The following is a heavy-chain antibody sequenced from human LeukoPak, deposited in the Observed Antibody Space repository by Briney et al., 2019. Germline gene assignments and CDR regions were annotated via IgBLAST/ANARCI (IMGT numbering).Heavy chain of an antibody. J-gene: IGHJ3*02. D-gene: IGHD4/OR15-4a*01. CDR2: LWANGHKN. Sequence: QPGGSLRLSCAASGFSFSCCGMHWVRQAPGKGLDWVAVLWANGHKNYYADSVEGRFTISRDSSKNTLYLQMTSLRADDTAVYYCARERAPFDGFDIWGRGTVVTVSS. CDR1: GFSFSCCG. V-gene: IGHV3-33*01. CDR3: ARERAPFDGFDI.